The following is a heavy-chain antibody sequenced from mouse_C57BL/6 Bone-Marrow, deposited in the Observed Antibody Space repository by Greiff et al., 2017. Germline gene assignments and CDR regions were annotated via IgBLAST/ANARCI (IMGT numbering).Heavy chain of an antibody. V-gene: IGHV14-4*01. D-gene: IGHD2-3*01. Sequence: EVQLQQSGAELVRPGASVKLSCTASGFNIKDDYMHWVQQRPEQGLEWIGWIDPENGDTEYASKFQGKATITADKSSNTAYMQLSSLTSEAAAVCYCTRGGYYVPFAYWGQGTLVTVSA. CDR3: TRGGYYVPFAY. CDR1: GFNIKDDY. CDR2: IDPENGDT. J-gene: IGHJ3*01.